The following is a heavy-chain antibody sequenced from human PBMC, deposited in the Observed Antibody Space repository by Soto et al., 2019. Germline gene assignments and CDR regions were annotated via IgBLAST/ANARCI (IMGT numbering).Heavy chain of an antibody. D-gene: IGHD2-8*02. CDR1: GFTFSAYW. Sequence: EVQLVESGGGLVQPGGSLRLSCAASGFTFSAYWMHWVRQAPGKELVWVARIKGDGSSTNYADSVKGRFTISRNNAENTVSLQMSSLRTEDAAVYYCARDPRYCNGGECHPSLGWFDSWGQGTLVTVSS. CDR3: ARDPRYCNGGECHPSLGWFDS. V-gene: IGHV3-74*01. CDR2: IKGDGSST. J-gene: IGHJ5*01.